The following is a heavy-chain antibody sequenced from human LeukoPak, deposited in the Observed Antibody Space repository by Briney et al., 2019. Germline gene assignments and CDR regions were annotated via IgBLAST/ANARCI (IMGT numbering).Heavy chain of an antibody. CDR3: ARGALWFGSPTGFFDY. CDR2: INHSGST. CDR1: GGSFSGYY. Sequence: SETLSLTCAVYGGSFSGYYWSWIRQPPGKGLEWIGEINHSGSTNYNPSLKSRVTISVDTSKNQFSLKLSSVTAADTAVYYCARGALWFGSPTGFFDYWGQGTLVTVSS. D-gene: IGHD3-10*01. V-gene: IGHV4-34*01. J-gene: IGHJ4*02.